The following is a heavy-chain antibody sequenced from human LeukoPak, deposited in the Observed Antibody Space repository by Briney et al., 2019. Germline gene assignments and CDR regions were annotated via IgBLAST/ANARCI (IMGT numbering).Heavy chain of an antibody. Sequence: ASVKVSCKASGGTFSSYAISWVRQAPGQGLEWMGGIIPIFGTANYAQKFQGRVTITADESTSTAYMELSSLRSEDTAVYYCARGELLWFGELRSIDYWGQGTLVTVSS. J-gene: IGHJ4*02. CDR3: ARGELLWFGELRSIDY. CDR1: GGTFSSYA. D-gene: IGHD3-10*01. V-gene: IGHV1-69*13. CDR2: IIPIFGTA.